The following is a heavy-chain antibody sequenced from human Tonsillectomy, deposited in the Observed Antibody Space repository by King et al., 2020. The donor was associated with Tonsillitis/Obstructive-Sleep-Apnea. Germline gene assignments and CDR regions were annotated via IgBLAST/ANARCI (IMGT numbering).Heavy chain of an antibody. D-gene: IGHD4-17*01. J-gene: IGHJ4*02. CDR1: GGSISSGGYY. Sequence: QLRESGPGLVKPSQTLSLTCTVSGGSISSGGYYWSWIRQHPGKGLEWIGCIYYSGSTYYNPSLKSRLTISVDTSKNQFSLKLSSVTPADTAVYYCARGTPVKSFEYWGQGTLVTVSS. V-gene: IGHV4-31*03. CDR2: IYYSGST. CDR3: ARGTPVKSFEY.